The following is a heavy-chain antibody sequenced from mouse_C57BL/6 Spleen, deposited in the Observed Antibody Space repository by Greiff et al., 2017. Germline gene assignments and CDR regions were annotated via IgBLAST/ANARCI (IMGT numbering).Heavy chain of an antibody. CDR3: TREGYDYDWFAY. D-gene: IGHD2-4*01. J-gene: IGHJ3*01. V-gene: IGHV1-15*01. CDR2: IDPETGGT. Sequence: QVQLKESGAELVRPGASVTLSCKASGYTFTDYEMHWVKQTPVHGLAWIGAIDPETGGTAYNQKFKGKAILTADKSSSTAYMELRSLTSEDSAVYYCTREGYDYDWFAYWGQGALVTVSA. CDR1: GYTFTDYE.